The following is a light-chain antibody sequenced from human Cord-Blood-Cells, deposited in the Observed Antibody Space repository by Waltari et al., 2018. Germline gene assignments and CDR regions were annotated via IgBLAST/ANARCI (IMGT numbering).Light chain of an antibody. Sequence: QSALTQPASVSGSPGQSITISCTGTSSDVGSYNLVSWYQQHPGKAPKLMIYEGSKRPSRVSKRFCGSKSGTTAALTISGLQAEDEAGYYCCSYAGSSTVVFGGGTRLTVL. CDR3: CSYAGSSTVV. CDR1: SSDVGSYNL. V-gene: IGLV2-23*01. J-gene: IGLJ2*01. CDR2: EGS.